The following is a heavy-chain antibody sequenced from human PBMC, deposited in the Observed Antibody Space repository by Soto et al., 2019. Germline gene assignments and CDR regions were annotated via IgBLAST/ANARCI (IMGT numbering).Heavy chain of an antibody. Sequence: EVQVVESGGGLVQHRGSLRLSCAASGFTFSSSSMNCVRQAPGKGLEWVSYITSSSSTIFYADSVKGRFTISRDNAKNSLYLQMNSLRAEDTAVYYCARDIDGGGQGTLVSVAS. V-gene: IGHV3-48*01. CDR2: ITSSSSTI. J-gene: IGHJ4*02. CDR3: ARDIDG. CDR1: GFTFSSSS. D-gene: IGHD2-15*01.